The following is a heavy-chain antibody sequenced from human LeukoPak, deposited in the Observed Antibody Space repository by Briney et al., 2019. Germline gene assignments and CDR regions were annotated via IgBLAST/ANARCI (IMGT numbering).Heavy chain of an antibody. J-gene: IGHJ4*02. CDR1: GGSISSNY. Sequence: SETLSLTCTVSGGSISSNYWSWIRQPPGKGLEWIGYIYYSGSTKYNPSLKSRATISVDTSKNQFSLKLSSVTAADTAVYYCASTALLGSTMVRGYYFDYWGQGTLVTVFS. CDR2: IYYSGST. CDR3: ASTALLGSTMVRGYYFDY. D-gene: IGHD3-10*01. V-gene: IGHV4-59*08.